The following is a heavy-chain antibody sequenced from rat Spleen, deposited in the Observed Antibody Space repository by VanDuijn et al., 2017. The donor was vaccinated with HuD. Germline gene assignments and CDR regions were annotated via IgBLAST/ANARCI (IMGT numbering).Heavy chain of an antibody. CDR3: TRANWY. CDR1: GLSLTRNS. D-gene: IGHD5-1*01. J-gene: IGHJ2*01. Sequence: QVQLKESGPGLVQPSQTLSLTCTVSGLSLTRNSVSWVRQPPGKGLEWVGAIWKGGSTDYNSALKSRLSISRDTSKSQVFLKMNSLQTEDTAIYYCTRANWYWGQGVMVTVSS. CDR2: IWKGGST. V-gene: IGHV2-15*01.